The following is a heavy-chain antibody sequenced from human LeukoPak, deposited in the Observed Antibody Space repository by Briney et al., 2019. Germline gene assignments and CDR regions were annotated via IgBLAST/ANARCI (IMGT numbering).Heavy chain of an antibody. CDR2: ISGSGGST. J-gene: IGHJ4*02. CDR1: GFTFSSYA. D-gene: IGHD6-19*01. Sequence: GGSLRLSCAASGFTFSSYAMSWVRRAPGKGLEWVSAISGSGGSTYYADSVKGRFTISRDNSKNTLYLQMNSLRAEDTAVYYCAKVAKIAVAGNLQYYFDYWGQGTLVTVSS. CDR3: AKVAKIAVAGNLQYYFDY. V-gene: IGHV3-23*01.